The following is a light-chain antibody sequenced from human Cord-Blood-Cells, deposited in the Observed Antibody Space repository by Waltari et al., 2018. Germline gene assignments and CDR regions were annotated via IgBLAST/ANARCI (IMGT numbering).Light chain of an antibody. V-gene: IGLV2-14*01. CDR1: RSDAGGYNY. Sequence: QSALTQPASVSGSPGQSITISCTGPRSDAGGYNYVSWYQQHPGKAPKLMIYEVSNRPSGVANRFSGSKSGNTASLTISGLQAEDEADYYCSSYTSSSTLYVFGTGTKVTVL. CDR2: EVS. J-gene: IGLJ1*01. CDR3: SSYTSSSTLYV.